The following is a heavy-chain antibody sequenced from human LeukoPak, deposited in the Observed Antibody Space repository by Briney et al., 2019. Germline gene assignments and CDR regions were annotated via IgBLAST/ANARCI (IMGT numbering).Heavy chain of an antibody. J-gene: IGHJ4*02. D-gene: IGHD3-9*01. V-gene: IGHV3-53*01. Sequence: PGGSLRLSCAASGFTVSSTYMSWVRQAPGKGLEWVSVIYSGGSTYYADSVKGRFTISRDNAKNSLYLQMSSLRAEDTAIYYCARLYDILTGAFDYWGQGTLVTVSS. CDR1: GFTVSSTY. CDR2: IYSGGST. CDR3: ARLYDILTGAFDY.